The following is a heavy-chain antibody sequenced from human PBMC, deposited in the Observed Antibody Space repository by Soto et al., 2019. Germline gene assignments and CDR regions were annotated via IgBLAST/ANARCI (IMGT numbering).Heavy chain of an antibody. CDR1: GGSISSGGYS. Sequence: PSETLSLTCAVSGGSISSGGYSWSWIRQPPGKGLEWIGYINHSGSTNYNPSLKSRVTISVDTSKNQFSLKLSSVTAADTAVYYCARMWSGYNSHWGQGTLVTSPQ. J-gene: IGHJ4*02. V-gene: IGHV4-30-2*01. CDR3: ARMWSGYNSH. CDR2: INHSGST. D-gene: IGHD6-25*01.